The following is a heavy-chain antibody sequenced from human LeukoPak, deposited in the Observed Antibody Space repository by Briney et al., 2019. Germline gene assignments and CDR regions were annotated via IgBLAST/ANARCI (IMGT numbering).Heavy chain of an antibody. CDR2: IHYSGST. D-gene: IGHD1-26*01. Sequence: SETLSLTCTVSGGSISSSNYYWDWVRQPPGQGLEWIGSIHYSGSTYYNPSLRSRVTISVDTSKNQFSLKMSSVTAADTAVYYCAKTTGRGTVDPGTSGYITFWGQGALVTVSS. CDR3: AKTTGRGTVDPGTSGYITF. V-gene: IGHV4-39*01. J-gene: IGHJ4*02. CDR1: GGSISSSNYY.